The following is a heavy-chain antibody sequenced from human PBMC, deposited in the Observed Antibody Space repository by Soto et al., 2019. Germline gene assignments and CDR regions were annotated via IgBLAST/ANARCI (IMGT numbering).Heavy chain of an antibody. V-gene: IGHV3-23*01. CDR3: AKDPPWTVGPLAMDV. CDR1: GFTFSTHA. Sequence: GGSLRFSCVASGFTFSTHAMSWVRQAPGKGLEWVSTFSGSGGNIYYAESVKGRLTISRDDSKNTLYLQMNSLRVEDTAVYYCAKDPPWTVGPLAMDVWGQGTTVTVSS. CDR2: FSGSGGNI. D-gene: IGHD2-2*01. J-gene: IGHJ6*02.